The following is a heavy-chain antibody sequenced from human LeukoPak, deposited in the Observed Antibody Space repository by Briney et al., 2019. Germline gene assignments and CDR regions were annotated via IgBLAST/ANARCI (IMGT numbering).Heavy chain of an antibody. CDR1: GGSISSYY. Sequence: SETLSLTCTVSGGSISSYYWSWIRQPPGKGLEWIGYIYYSGSTNYNPSLKSRVTISVDTSKNQFSLKLSSVTAADTAVYYCARGGGVWFGELLQYNWFDPWGQGTLVTVSS. J-gene: IGHJ5*02. CDR2: IYYSGST. CDR3: ARGGGVWFGELLQYNWFDP. V-gene: IGHV4-59*12. D-gene: IGHD3-10*01.